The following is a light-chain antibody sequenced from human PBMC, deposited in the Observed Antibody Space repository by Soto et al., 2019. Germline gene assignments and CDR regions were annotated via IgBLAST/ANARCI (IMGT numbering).Light chain of an antibody. V-gene: IGLV2-18*02. J-gene: IGLJ1*01. CDR1: SSDVGSYNR. CDR3: SSYTSSSTYV. CDR2: EVS. Sequence: QSVLAQPPSVSGSPGQSVAISCTGTSSDVGSYNRVSWYQQPPGTAPKVMIYEVSNRPSGVPARFSGSKSGNTASLTISGLQAGGEADYYCSSYTSSSTYVFGTGTKVTVL.